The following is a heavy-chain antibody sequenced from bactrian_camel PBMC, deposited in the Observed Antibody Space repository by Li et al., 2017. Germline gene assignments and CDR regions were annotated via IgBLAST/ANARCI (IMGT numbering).Heavy chain of an antibody. CDR2: ITSAGFP. CDR1: ANSRYC. J-gene: IGHJ4*01. D-gene: IGHD5*01. V-gene: IGHV3S53*01. Sequence: QLVESGGGSVQAGGSLRLSCTASANSRYCMGWYRQAPGKEREMVSSITSAGFPTFADSVKDRFTASHDNAKNTLYLQMNGLKVGDTAMYYCAADDRLGFRRYRAPLYADEYNYWGRGTQVTVS. CDR3: AADDRLGFRRYRAPLYADEYNY.